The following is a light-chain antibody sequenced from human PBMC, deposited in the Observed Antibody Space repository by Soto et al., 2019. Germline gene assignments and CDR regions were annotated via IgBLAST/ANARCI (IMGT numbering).Light chain of an antibody. Sequence: DIQMTQSPSSLSSSLGDRVTITCRASQSISSYLNWYQQKPGKAPKLLIYAASSLQSGVPSRFSGSGSATDFTLTISSLQPEDFATYYCQQSYSTPLITCGQGTRLEIK. CDR1: QSISSY. CDR3: QQSYSTPLIT. J-gene: IGKJ5*01. CDR2: AAS. V-gene: IGKV1-39*01.